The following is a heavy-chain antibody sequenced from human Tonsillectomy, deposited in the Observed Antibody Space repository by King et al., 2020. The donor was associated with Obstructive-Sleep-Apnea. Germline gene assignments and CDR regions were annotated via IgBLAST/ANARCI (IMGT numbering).Heavy chain of an antibody. D-gene: IGHD3-16*02. CDR3: ARQSPIVGFDY. CDR2: VYPGDSNT. J-gene: IGHJ4*02. V-gene: IGHV5-51*01. CDR1: GYSFTSYW. Sequence: QLVQSGAEVKQPGKSLKISCKGSGYSFTSYWVAWVRQMPGSGLEWMGIVYPGDSNTRYSPSFQGQVTISADKSISTAYLQWSSLMASDSAMYYCARQSPIVGFDYWGQGTLLTVSS.